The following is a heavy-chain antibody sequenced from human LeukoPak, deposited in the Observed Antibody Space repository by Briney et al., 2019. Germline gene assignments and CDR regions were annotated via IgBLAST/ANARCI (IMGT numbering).Heavy chain of an antibody. J-gene: IGHJ6*02. D-gene: IGHD3-16*01. Sequence: GGSLRLSCAASGFTFSSYGMHWVRQATGKGLEWVSAIGTAGDTYYPGSVKGRFTISRENAKNSLYLQMNSLRAEDTAVYYCARALGGSNWYYYYYGMDVWGQGTTVTVSS. CDR1: GFTFSSYG. CDR2: IGTAGDT. CDR3: ARALGGSNWYYYYYGMDV. V-gene: IGHV3-13*01.